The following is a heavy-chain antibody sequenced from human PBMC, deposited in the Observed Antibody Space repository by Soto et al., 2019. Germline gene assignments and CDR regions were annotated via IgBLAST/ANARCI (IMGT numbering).Heavy chain of an antibody. CDR1: GFTFSTYS. D-gene: IGHD4-17*01. Sequence: GGSLRLSCAASGFTFSTYSMNWVRQAPGKGLEWVSSISSSSSNIFYTDSVKGRFTVSRDNAKNSLYLQMNSLRAEDTAVYYCARGGGPFMNSVTNPFDYWGQGTLVTVS. J-gene: IGHJ4*02. CDR2: ISSSSSNI. V-gene: IGHV3-21*01. CDR3: ARGGGPFMNSVTNPFDY.